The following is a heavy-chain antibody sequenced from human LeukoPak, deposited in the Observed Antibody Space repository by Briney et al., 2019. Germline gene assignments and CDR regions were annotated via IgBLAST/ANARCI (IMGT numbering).Heavy chain of an antibody. Sequence: IPSGTLSLTCTVSVGPINNYFWSWIRQPAGKGLEWIGRIYSSGSTNYNPSLKSRVTMSVDTSKNQFSLNLTSVTAADTAVYYCARVGSGYYMYYFDYWGQGTLVTVSS. CDR3: ARVGSGYYMYYFDY. J-gene: IGHJ4*02. V-gene: IGHV4-4*07. CDR1: VGPINNYF. D-gene: IGHD3-22*01. CDR2: IYSSGST.